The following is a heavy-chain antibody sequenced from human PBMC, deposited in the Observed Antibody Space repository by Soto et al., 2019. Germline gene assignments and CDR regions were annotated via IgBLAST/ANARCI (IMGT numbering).Heavy chain of an antibody. J-gene: IGHJ6*02. CDR1: SDSASSNSVA. CDR2: TYYRSKWYN. CDR3: ARAGLLLVLMDV. V-gene: IGHV6-1*01. Sequence: SQTISLTCAISSDSASSNSVAWNWIRQSPSRGLEWLGRTYYRSKWYNDYAVSVKSRITINPDTSKNQFSLQLNSVTPEDTAVYFFARAGLLLVLMDVWGRGSTVTGS.